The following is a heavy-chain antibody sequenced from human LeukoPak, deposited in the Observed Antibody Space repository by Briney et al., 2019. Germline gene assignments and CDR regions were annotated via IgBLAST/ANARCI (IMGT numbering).Heavy chain of an antibody. V-gene: IGHV3-74*01. J-gene: IGHJ4*02. Sequence: PGGSLRLSCAASGLTFSSYWMHWVRQAPGKGLVWVSRINSDGSSTSYADSVKGRFTISRDNAKNTLYLQMNSLRAEDTAVYYCARRSGGGPPYYFGYWGQGTLVTVSS. CDR3: ARRSGGGPPYYFGY. CDR2: INSDGSST. D-gene: IGHD2-15*01. CDR1: GLTFSSYW.